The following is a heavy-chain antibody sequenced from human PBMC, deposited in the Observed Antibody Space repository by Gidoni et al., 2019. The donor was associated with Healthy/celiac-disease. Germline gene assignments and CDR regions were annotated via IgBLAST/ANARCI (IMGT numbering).Heavy chain of an antibody. CDR1: GYTFPGYY. CDR2: INPNSGGT. V-gene: IGHV1-2*02. CDR3: AGEGRIAVVCNAFDI. Sequence: QVQLVQSGAEVKKPGASVKVSCKASGYTFPGYYMHWVRQAPGQGLEWMGWINPNSGGTNYAQKFQGRVTMTRDTSISTAYMELSRLRSDDTAVYYCAGEGRIAVVCNAFDIWGQGTMVTVSS. J-gene: IGHJ3*02. D-gene: IGHD6-19*01.